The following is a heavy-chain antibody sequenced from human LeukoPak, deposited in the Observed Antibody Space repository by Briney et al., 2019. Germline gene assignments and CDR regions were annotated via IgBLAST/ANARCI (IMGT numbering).Heavy chain of an antibody. CDR1: GFTFSSYA. Sequence: GGSLRLSCAASGFTFSSYAMSWVRQAPGKGLEWVSAISGSGGSTYYADSVKGRFTISRDNSKNTLYLQINSLRAEGTAIYYCAKVKYGDNEFAYWGQGTLVTVSS. D-gene: IGHD7-27*01. J-gene: IGHJ4*02. V-gene: IGHV3-23*01. CDR3: AKVKYGDNEFAY. CDR2: ISGSGGST.